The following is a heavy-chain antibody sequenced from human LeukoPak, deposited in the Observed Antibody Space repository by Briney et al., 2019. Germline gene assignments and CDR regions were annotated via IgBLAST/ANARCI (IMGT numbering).Heavy chain of an antibody. CDR3: ARGPTRRGYSYGLFPAGGDY. V-gene: IGHV4-34*01. J-gene: IGHJ4*02. D-gene: IGHD5-18*01. CDR1: GGSFSGYY. CDR2: INHSGST. Sequence: SETLSLTCAVYGGSFSGYYWSWIRQPPGKGLEWIGEINHSGSTNYNPSPTSRVTISVDTSKNLFSLKLSSVPAADTAVYYCARGPTRRGYSYGLFPAGGDYWGQGTLVTVSS.